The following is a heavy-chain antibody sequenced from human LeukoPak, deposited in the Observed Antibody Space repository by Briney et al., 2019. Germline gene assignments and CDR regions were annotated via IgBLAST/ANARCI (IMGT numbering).Heavy chain of an antibody. D-gene: IGHD6-13*01. CDR2: INPNSGGT. V-gene: IGHV1-2*02. Sequence: ASVKVSCKASGYTFTGYYMHWVRQAPGQGLEWMGWINPNSGGTNYAQKFQGRVTMTRDTSISTAYMELSRLRSDDTAVYYCARVAAAGFRFDPWGQGTLVTVSS. J-gene: IGHJ5*02. CDR1: GYTFTGYY. CDR3: ARVAAAGFRFDP.